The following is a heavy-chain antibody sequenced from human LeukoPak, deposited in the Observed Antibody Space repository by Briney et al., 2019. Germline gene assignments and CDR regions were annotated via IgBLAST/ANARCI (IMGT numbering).Heavy chain of an antibody. J-gene: IGHJ4*02. CDR1: GFTFSNYW. CDR2: IKYDGREK. Sequence: GGSLVLSCGATGFTFSNYWMSWFRQAPGKGLEWVANIKYDGREKQYVDSVKGRFTISRDNAKNSLFLQMNSLRAEDTAVYYCARYLNSGPEDFWGQGTLVTVSS. CDR3: ARYLNSGPEDF. V-gene: IGHV3-7*01. D-gene: IGHD5-12*01.